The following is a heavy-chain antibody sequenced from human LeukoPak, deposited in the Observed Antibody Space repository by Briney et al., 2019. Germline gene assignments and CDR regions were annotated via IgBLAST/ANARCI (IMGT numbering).Heavy chain of an antibody. Sequence: GGSLRLSCAASGFTFSSYSMNWVRQAPGKGLEWVSSISSSSSYIYYADSVKGRFTISRDNAKNSLYLQMNGLRAEDTAVYYCARESTMIVVVPSLDIWGQGTMVTVSS. J-gene: IGHJ3*02. V-gene: IGHV3-21*01. CDR3: ARESTMIVVVPSLDI. D-gene: IGHD3-22*01. CDR1: GFTFSSYS. CDR2: ISSSSSYI.